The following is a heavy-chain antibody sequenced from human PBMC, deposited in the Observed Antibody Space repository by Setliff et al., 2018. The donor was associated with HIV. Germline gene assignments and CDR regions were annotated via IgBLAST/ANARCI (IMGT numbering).Heavy chain of an antibody. V-gene: IGHV4-59*01. CDR3: ARVLSVTMIRGAHGY. J-gene: IGHJ4*02. D-gene: IGHD3-10*01. CDR1: GGSISFYY. CDR2: TFDNGNT. Sequence: PSETLSLTCSISGGSISFYYWNWLRQTPGKGLEWIAYTFDNGNTHYNPSLESRVTLSLDTSRNLFSLRLASVTADDTAVYYCARVLSVTMIRGAHGYWGQGTLVTVSS.